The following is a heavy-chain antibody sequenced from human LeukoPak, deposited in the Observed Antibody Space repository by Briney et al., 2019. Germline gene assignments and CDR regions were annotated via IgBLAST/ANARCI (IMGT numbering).Heavy chain of an antibody. V-gene: IGHV4-59*01. Sequence: SETLSLTCTVSGGSISSYYWSWIRQPPGKGLEWIGYIYYSGGITNYNPSLKSRVTISVDTSKNQFSLKLSPVTAADTAVCYCVREVAARAFDIWGQGTMVTVSS. CDR2: IYYSGGIT. CDR3: VREVAARAFDI. D-gene: IGHD6-6*01. J-gene: IGHJ3*02. CDR1: GGSISSYY.